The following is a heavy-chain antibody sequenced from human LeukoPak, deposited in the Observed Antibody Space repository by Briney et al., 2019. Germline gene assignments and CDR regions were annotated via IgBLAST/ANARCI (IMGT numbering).Heavy chain of an antibody. J-gene: IGHJ4*02. CDR1: GVSVSSGSYY. D-gene: IGHD3-22*01. CDR3: ARVNDSSGYYDIDY. Sequence: SETLSLTCTVSGVSVSSGSYYWSWIRQPPGKGLEWIGYIYYSGSTNYNPSLKSRVTISVDTSKNQFSLKLSSVTAADTAVYYCARVNDSSGYYDIDYWGQGTLVTVSS. V-gene: IGHV4-61*01. CDR2: IYYSGST.